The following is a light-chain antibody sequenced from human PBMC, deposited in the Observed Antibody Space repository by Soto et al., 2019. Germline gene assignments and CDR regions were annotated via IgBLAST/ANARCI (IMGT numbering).Light chain of an antibody. Sequence: EIVLTQSPGTLSLSPGERATLSCRASQSVSSSYLAWYQQKPGQAPRLLIYGASSRATGIPARFSGSGSGTDFTLTTSRLEPEDFAVYYCQQYCSSLFTFGPGTKVDIK. J-gene: IGKJ3*01. CDR3: QQYCSSLFT. V-gene: IGKV3-20*01. CDR2: GAS. CDR1: QSVSSSY.